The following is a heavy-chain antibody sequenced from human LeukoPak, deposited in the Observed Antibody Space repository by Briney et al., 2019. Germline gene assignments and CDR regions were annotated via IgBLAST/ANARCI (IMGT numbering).Heavy chain of an antibody. D-gene: IGHD6-13*01. CDR1: GGSIRSSH. CDR2: IYYSGTS. CDR3: AKAAGYSTIYWFDP. V-gene: IGHV4-59*01. Sequence: SETLSLTCTVSGGSIRSSHWSWIRQPPGKGLEFIGYIYYSGTSNYNPSLKSRVTMSVDTSNNQFSLKLSSVTAADTAVYYCAKAAGYSTIYWFDPWGQGTLVTVSS. J-gene: IGHJ5*02.